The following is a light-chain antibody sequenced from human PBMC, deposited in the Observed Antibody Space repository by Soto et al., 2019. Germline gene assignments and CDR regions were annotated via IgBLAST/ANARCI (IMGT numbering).Light chain of an antibody. V-gene: IGKV1-5*03. CDR1: QSISNW. J-gene: IGKJ1*01. CDR2: KAS. CDR3: QQYNTYSRT. Sequence: DIQMTQYPSTLSASVGDRVTITCRASQSISNWLAWYQQRPGKAPKLLIYKASSLEGGVPSRFSGSGSGTEFTLTISSLQPDDFATYYCQQYNTYSRTFGQGTKVEIK.